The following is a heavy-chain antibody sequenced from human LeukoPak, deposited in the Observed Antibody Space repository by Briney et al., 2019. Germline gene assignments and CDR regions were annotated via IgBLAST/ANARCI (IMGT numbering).Heavy chain of an antibody. D-gene: IGHD6-6*01. CDR3: ARMLGSSSLPIDY. J-gene: IGHJ4*02. V-gene: IGHV4-59*01. CDR2: IYYSGST. CDR1: GGSISSYY. Sequence: SETLSLTCTVSGGSISSYYWSWTRQPPGKGLEWIGYIYYSGSTNYNPSLKSRVTISVDTSKNQFSLKLSSVTAADTAVYYCARMLGSSSLPIDYWGQGTLVTVSS.